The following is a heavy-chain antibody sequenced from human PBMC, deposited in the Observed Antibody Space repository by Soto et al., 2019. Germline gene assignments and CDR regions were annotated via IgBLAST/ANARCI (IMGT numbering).Heavy chain of an antibody. J-gene: IGHJ6*02. V-gene: IGHV1-69*04. Sequence: GASVKVSCKAVRYIFTNYGVSWVRQAPGQGLEWMGRIIPILGIANYAQKFQGRVTITADKSTSTAYMELSSLRSEDTAVYYCARTHGSGSSYYYYGMDVWGQGTTVTVSS. CDR3: ARTHGSGSSYYYYGMDV. CDR1: RYIFTNYG. CDR2: IIPILGIA. D-gene: IGHD3-10*01.